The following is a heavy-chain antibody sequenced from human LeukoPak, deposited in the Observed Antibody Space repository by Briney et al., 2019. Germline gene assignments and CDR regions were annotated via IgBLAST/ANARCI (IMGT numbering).Heavy chain of an antibody. CDR3: SRYCSGGACSSGD. CDR2: IRSRARGATT. Sequence: GGSLRLSCKTSGFTFGDDAMNWFRQAPGKGLEWIGFIRSRARGATTEYAASVRGRFTISRDDAQIIAYLQMNSLKTEDTALYYCSRYCSGGACSSGDWGQGTLVTVSS. D-gene: IGHD2-15*01. J-gene: IGHJ4*02. CDR1: GFTFGDDA. V-gene: IGHV3-49*03.